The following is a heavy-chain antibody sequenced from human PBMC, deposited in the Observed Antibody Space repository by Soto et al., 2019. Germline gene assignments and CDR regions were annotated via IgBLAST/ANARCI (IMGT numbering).Heavy chain of an antibody. CDR1: GFTFGDYA. CDR3: TREYYYDSSGYPLNAFYI. D-gene: IGHD3-22*01. CDR2: IRSKAYGGTT. Sequence: TVGSLRLSCTASGFTFGDYAMSWFRQAPGKGLEWVGFIRSKAYGGTTEYAASVKGRFTISRDDSKSIAYLQMNSLKTEDTAVYYCTREYYYDSSGYPLNAFYILGQGTMVTVSS. V-gene: IGHV3-49*03. J-gene: IGHJ3*02.